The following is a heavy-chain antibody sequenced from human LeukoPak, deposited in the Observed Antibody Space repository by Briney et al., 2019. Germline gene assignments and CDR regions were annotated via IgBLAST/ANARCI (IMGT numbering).Heavy chain of an antibody. CDR1: GFTFSSYA. CDR2: ISGSGGST. D-gene: IGHD3-10*01. J-gene: IGHJ4*02. Sequence: GGSRRLSCAASGFTFSSYAMSWVRQAPGKGLEWVSAISGSGGSTYYADSVKGRFTISRDNSKNTLYLQMNSLRAEDTAVYYCARTYYYGSGSWNYFDYWGQGTLVTVSS. CDR3: ARTYYYGSGSWNYFDY. V-gene: IGHV3-23*01.